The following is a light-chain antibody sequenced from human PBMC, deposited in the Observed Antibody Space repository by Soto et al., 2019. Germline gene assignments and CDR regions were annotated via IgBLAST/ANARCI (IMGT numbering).Light chain of an antibody. CDR3: QTWGAGIRV. Sequence: QTVVTQSPSASASLGASVKLTCTLSSGHSSSAIAWHQQRPEKDPRFLMRLNSDGSHSKGDGIPDRFSGSSSGAERYLTISSLQSEDEADYYCQTWGAGIRVFGGGTKLTVL. J-gene: IGLJ3*02. CDR1: SGHSSSA. CDR2: LNSDGSH. V-gene: IGLV4-69*01.